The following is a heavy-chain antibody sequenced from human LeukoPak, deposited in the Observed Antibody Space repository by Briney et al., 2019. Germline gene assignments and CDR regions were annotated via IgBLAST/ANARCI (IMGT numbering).Heavy chain of an antibody. CDR1: GFTFSTYA. Sequence: PGASLRLSFAASGFTFSTYAMSWVRPAPGKGLGWVSVISGSGGITYYADSVKGRFTISRDNSKSTLYLQMNSLRAEDTAVYYCATQKPVSGSYYVFGYWGQGTLVTVSS. CDR2: ISGSGGIT. D-gene: IGHD1-26*01. V-gene: IGHV3-23*01. CDR3: ATQKPVSGSYYVFGY. J-gene: IGHJ4*02.